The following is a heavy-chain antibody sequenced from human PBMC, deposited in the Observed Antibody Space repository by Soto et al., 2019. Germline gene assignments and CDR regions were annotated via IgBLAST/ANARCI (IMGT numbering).Heavy chain of an antibody. J-gene: IGHJ4*02. V-gene: IGHV3-64*01. CDR3: ARDPDSSGYYYFDY. CDR1: GFTFSSYA. CDR2: ISSYGGST. Sequence: EVQLVESGGGLVQPGGSLRLSCAASGFTFSSYAMHWVRQAPGKGLEYVSAISSYGGSTYANSVKGRFTISRDNSKNMLYLQMGSLRAEDMAVYYCARDPDSSGYYYFDYCGQGTLVTVSS. D-gene: IGHD3-22*01.